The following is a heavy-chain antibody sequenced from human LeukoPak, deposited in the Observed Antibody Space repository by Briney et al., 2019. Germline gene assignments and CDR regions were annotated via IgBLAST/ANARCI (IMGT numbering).Heavy chain of an antibody. CDR3: ARVREFGELSAEYFQH. CDR1: GYTFTSYG. D-gene: IGHD3-10*01. V-gene: IGHV1-18*01. Sequence: ASVKVSCKASGYTFTSYGISWVRQAPGQGLEWMGWISAYNGNTNYAQKLQGRVTMTTDTSTSTAYMELRSLRSDDTAVYYCARVREFGELSAEYFQHWGQGTLVTVSS. CDR2: ISAYNGNT. J-gene: IGHJ1*01.